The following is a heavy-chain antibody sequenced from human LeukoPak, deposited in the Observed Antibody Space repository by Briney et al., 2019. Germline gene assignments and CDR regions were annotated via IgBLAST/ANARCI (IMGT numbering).Heavy chain of an antibody. CDR2: INPSGGTI. V-gene: IGHV1-46*01. CDR1: GYTFTSYY. Sequence: GASVKVSCKASGYTFTSYYMHWVRQAPGQGLEWMGIINPSGGTISYEEKFQGRVTMTRDTSTNTFYVDLSSLRSEDTAVYYCARDRVRDGYNSADYWGQGTLVTVSS. J-gene: IGHJ4*02. CDR3: ARDRVRDGYNSADY. D-gene: IGHD5-24*01.